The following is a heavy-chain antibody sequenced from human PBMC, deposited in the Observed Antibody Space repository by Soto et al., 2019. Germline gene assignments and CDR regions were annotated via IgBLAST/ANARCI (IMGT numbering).Heavy chain of an antibody. CDR2: INPSGGHT. Sequence: GASVKVSCKASGNTFSNYYIHWVRQVPGQGLDWMGTINPSGGHTTYAQKFLGRVTMTRDSSTSTLYMELTSLRFEDTAVYYCARGGHVVVVTAAFDYWGQGTLVTVS. CDR3: ARGGHVVVVTAAFDY. CDR1: GNTFSNYY. J-gene: IGHJ4*02. V-gene: IGHV1-46*03. D-gene: IGHD2-21*02.